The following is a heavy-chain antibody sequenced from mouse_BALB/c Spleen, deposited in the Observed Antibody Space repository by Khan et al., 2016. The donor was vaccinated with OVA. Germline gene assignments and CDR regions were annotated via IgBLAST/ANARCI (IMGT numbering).Heavy chain of an antibody. CDR3: ARDYWDVFAY. J-gene: IGHJ3*01. Sequence: VQLKQSGAELVKPGASVKLSCTASGFNIKDTYMHWVKQRPEQGLEWIGRIDPANGNTKYDPKFQGKATITTDTSSNTAYLQLSSLTSEDTAVYYCARDYWDVFAYWGQGTLVTVSA. D-gene: IGHD4-1*01. CDR2: IDPANGNT. CDR1: GFNIKDTY. V-gene: IGHV14-3*02.